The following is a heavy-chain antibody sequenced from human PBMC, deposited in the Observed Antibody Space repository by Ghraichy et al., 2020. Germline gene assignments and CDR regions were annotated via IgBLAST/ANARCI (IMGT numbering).Heavy chain of an antibody. CDR3: ARDQVTFYYDSSGTPIDY. J-gene: IGHJ4*02. V-gene: IGHV3-7*01. D-gene: IGHD3-22*01. CDR1: GFTFSTSW. CDR2: IKQDGSEK. Sequence: GGSLRLSCAASGFTFSTSWMSWVRQAPGKGLEWVANIKQDGSEKYYVDSVKGRFTISRDNAKSSLYLQMNSLRAEDTAVYYCARDQVTFYYDSSGTPIDYWGQGTLVTVSS.